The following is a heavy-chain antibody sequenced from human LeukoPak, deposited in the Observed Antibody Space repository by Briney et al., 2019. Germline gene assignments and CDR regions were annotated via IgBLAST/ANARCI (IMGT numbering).Heavy chain of an antibody. D-gene: IGHD6-19*01. V-gene: IGHV1-18*01. J-gene: IGHJ4*02. CDR1: GYTFTSYG. CDR3: ARSPKSIAVAGTGFDY. CDR2: ISAYNGNT. Sequence: ASVKVPCKASGYTFTSYGISWVRQAPGQGLEWMGWISAYNGNTNYAQKLQGRVTMTTDTSTSTAYMELRGLRSDDTAVYYCARSPKSIAVAGTGFDYWGQGTLVTVSS.